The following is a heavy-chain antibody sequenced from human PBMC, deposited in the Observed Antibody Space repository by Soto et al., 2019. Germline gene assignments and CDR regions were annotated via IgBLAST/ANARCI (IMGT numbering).Heavy chain of an antibody. CDR3: AHTGGPNYDFWSGYPKDFDY. V-gene: IGHV2-5*01. CDR2: IYWNDDK. D-gene: IGHD3-3*01. Sequence: SGPTLVNPTQTLTLTCTFSGFSLSTSGVGVGWIRQPPGKALEWLALIYWNDDKRYSPSLKSRLTITKDTSKNQVVLTMTNMDPVDTATYYCAHTGGPNYDFWSGYPKDFDYWGQGTLVTVSS. CDR1: GFSLSTSGVG. J-gene: IGHJ4*02.